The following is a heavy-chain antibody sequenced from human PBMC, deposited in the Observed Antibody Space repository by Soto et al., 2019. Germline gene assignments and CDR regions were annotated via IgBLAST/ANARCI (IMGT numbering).Heavy chain of an antibody. CDR1: GDSISSGSY. V-gene: IGHV4-38-2*02. D-gene: IGHD6-19*01. Sequence: PSETLYLTCTVSGDSISSGSYWGWIRRPPGEGPEWIASIYHGGTTFYNPSLKSRISISVDTSKNQFSLRLTSVTAADTATYYCARVHVMVVAGSTFDYWGPGNLVTVSS. CDR2: IYHGGTT. CDR3: ARVHVMVVAGSTFDY. J-gene: IGHJ4*03.